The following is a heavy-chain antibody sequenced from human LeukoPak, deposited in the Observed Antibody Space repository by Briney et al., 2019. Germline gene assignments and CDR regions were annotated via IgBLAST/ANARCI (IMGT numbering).Heavy chain of an antibody. Sequence: SETLSLTCTVSGGSISSYYWSWLRQPAGKGLEWIGRIYTSGSTNYNPSLKSRVTMSVDTSKNQFSLKLSSVTAADTAVYYCAREWWYYDSSGEDAFDIWGQGTMVTVSS. V-gene: IGHV4-4*07. CDR1: GGSISSYY. CDR2: IYTSGST. D-gene: IGHD3-22*01. J-gene: IGHJ3*02. CDR3: AREWWYYDSSGEDAFDI.